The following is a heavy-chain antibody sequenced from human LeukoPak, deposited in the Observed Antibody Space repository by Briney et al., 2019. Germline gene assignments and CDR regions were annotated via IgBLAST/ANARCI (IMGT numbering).Heavy chain of an antibody. D-gene: IGHD3-22*01. J-gene: IGHJ4*02. V-gene: IGHV3-23*01. CDR1: GFTFSSYA. Sequence: GGSLRLSCAASGFTFSSYAMSWVRQAPGKGLEWVSAISGSGGSTYYADSVKGRFTISRDNSKSTLYLQMNSLRAEDTAVYYCAKSSYYDSSGYYREYYFDYWGQGTLVTVSS. CDR3: AKSSYYDSSGYYREYYFDY. CDR2: ISGSGGST.